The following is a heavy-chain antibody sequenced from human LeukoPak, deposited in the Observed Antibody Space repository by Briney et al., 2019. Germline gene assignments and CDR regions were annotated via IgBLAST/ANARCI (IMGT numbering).Heavy chain of an antibody. CDR2: IIPIFGTA. CDR3: AREKETAYYYDSSGYYDAFDI. Sequence: SVKVSCKASGGTFSSYAISWVRQAPGQGLEWMGGIIPIFGTANYAQKFQGRVTITADESTSTAYMELSSLRSEDTAVYYCAREKETAYYYDSSGYYDAFDIWGQGTMVTVSS. J-gene: IGHJ3*02. CDR1: GGTFSSYA. V-gene: IGHV1-69*13. D-gene: IGHD3-22*01.